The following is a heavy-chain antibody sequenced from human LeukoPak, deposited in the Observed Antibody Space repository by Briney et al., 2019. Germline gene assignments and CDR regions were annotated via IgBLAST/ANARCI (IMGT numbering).Heavy chain of an antibody. Sequence: KPSETLSLTCTVSGGTISSSSYYWGWIRQPPGKGLEWIGSIYYSGSTYYNPSLKSRVTISVDTSKNQFSLKLSSVTAADTAVYYCARPSIAEPLTSFDYWGQGTLVTVSS. V-gene: IGHV4-39*01. J-gene: IGHJ4*02. CDR2: IYYSGST. CDR1: GGTISSSSYY. CDR3: ARPSIAEPLTSFDY. D-gene: IGHD6-6*01.